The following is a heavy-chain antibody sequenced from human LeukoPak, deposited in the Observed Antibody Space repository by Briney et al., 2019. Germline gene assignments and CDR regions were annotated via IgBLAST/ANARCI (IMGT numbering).Heavy chain of an antibody. Sequence: GGSLRLSCAASGFTFSSYAMHWVRQAPGKGLEWVAVISYDGSNKYYADSVEGRFTISRDNSKNTLFLQMTSLRVDDTAIYYCLKDPTRWQWLEVVPDYWGQGTPVTVSS. J-gene: IGHJ4*02. V-gene: IGHV3-30-3*01. CDR2: ISYDGSNK. CDR1: GFTFSSYA. CDR3: LKDPTRWQWLEVVPDY. D-gene: IGHD6-19*01.